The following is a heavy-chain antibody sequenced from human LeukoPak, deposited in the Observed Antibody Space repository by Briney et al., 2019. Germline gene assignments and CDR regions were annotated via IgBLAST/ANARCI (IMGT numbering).Heavy chain of an antibody. Sequence: GGSLRLSCAASGFSFDDYGMHWVRQAPGKGLEWVSLISGDGGSTYYADSVKGRFTISRDNSKNSLYLQMNSLRTEDSALYYCAKDSSSWYGYWGQGTLVTVSS. CDR1: GFSFDDYG. D-gene: IGHD6-13*01. V-gene: IGHV3-43*02. CDR2: ISGDGGST. CDR3: AKDSSSWYGY. J-gene: IGHJ4*02.